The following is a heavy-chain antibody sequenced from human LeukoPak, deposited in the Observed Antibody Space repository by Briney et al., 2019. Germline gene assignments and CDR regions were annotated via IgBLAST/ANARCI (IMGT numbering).Heavy chain of an antibody. D-gene: IGHD1-14*01. CDR1: GFTFSSYA. CDR2: ISGSGGST. CDR3: AKDVRYNDYY. J-gene: IGHJ4*02. V-gene: IGHV3-23*01. Sequence: GGSLRLSCAASGFTFSSYAMSWVRQAPGKGLEWVSAISGSGGSTDYADSVKGRFTISRDNSKNTLYLQMNSLSAEDTAVYYCAKDVRYNDYYWGQGTLVTVSS.